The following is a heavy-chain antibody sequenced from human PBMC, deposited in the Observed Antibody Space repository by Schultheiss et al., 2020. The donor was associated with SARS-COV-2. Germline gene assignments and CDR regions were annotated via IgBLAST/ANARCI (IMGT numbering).Heavy chain of an antibody. CDR1: GYSISSGYY. J-gene: IGHJ6*02. D-gene: IGHD3-3*01. V-gene: IGHV4-38-2*01. CDR2: IYHSGST. Sequence: SQTLSLTCAVSGYSISSGYYWGWIRQPPGKGLEWIGSIYHSGSTYYKPSLKSRVTISVDTPKNQFSLKLTSVTATDSAVYYCARFGRFAGYGMDVWGQGTTVTVSS. CDR3: ARFGRFAGYGMDV.